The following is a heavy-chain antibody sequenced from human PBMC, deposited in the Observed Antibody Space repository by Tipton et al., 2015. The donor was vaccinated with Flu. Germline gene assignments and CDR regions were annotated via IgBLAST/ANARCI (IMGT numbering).Heavy chain of an antibody. Sequence: QLVQSGAEVKKPGSSVKVSCKASGGTFSSYAISWVRQAPGQGLEWMGGIIPIFGTANYAQKFQGRVTITADESTSTAYMELSSLRSEDTAVYYCARDGNGVRGASENYCYFFGMDVWGPGTTVTVSS. V-gene: IGHV1-69*01. D-gene: IGHD1-1*01. CDR3: ARDGNGVRGASENYCYFFGMDV. CDR2: IIPIFGTA. CDR1: GGTFSSYA. J-gene: IGHJ6*02.